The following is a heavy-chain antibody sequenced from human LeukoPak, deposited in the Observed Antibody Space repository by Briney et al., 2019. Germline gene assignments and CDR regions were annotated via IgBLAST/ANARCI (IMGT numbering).Heavy chain of an antibody. CDR2: VSNDGSST. CDR1: GFTLSNYW. D-gene: IGHD3-9*01. Sequence: GGSLRLSCAASGFTLSNYWMHWVRQGPGKGLVWVSRVSNDGSSTAYADSVRGRFTISRDNSKNTLYLEMNSLRTEDTAVYYCARERGRLRNFDWLLGTVDYWGQGALVTVSS. CDR3: ARERGRLRNFDWLLGTVDY. J-gene: IGHJ4*02. V-gene: IGHV3-74*01.